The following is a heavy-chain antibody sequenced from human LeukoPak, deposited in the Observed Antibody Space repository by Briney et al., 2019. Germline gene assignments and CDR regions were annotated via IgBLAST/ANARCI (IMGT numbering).Heavy chain of an antibody. V-gene: IGHV1-2*02. CDR1: GYTFTGYY. D-gene: IGHD6-19*01. J-gene: IGHJ5*02. CDR3: ARVGSSGWYHWFDP. CDR2: INPISGVT. Sequence: PGASVKVSCKASGYTFTGYYLHWVRQAPGQGLEWMGWINPISGVTGSAQKSQGRVTMTRDKSISTVYMELSRLTSDDTAIYFCARVGSSGWYHWFDPWGQGTLVTVSS.